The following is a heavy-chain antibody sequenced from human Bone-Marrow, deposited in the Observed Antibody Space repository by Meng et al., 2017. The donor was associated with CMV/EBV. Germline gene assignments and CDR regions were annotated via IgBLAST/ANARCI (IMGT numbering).Heavy chain of an antibody. CDR1: GYTFTSYD. J-gene: IGHJ4*02. D-gene: IGHD1-7*01. CDR3: ARGFWYNWNFFCGY. Sequence: ASVKVSCKASGYTFTSYDINWVRQATGQGLEWMGWMNPNSGNTGYAQKFQGRVTMTRNTSISTAYMEVSSLRSEDTAVYYCARGFWYNWNFFCGYWGQGTLVTVSS. CDR2: MNPNSGNT. V-gene: IGHV1-8*01.